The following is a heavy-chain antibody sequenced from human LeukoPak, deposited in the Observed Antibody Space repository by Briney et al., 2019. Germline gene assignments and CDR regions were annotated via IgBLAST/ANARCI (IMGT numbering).Heavy chain of an antibody. CDR3: AKGAAAGKVDWFDP. V-gene: IGHV3-23*01. D-gene: IGHD6-13*01. J-gene: IGHJ5*02. CDR2: LTGYGGA. CDR1: GLSFTNYA. Sequence: PEGSLRLSCEASGLSFTNYAMMWVRQAPGKGLQWISTLTGYGGAYYADSGEGRFIISRDISKNTMFLQMYSLRAEDTAVYYCAKGAAAGKVDWFDPWGQGTLVTVSS.